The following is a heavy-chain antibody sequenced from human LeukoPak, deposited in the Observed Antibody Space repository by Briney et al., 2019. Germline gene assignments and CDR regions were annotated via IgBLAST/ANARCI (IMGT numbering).Heavy chain of an antibody. Sequence: GGSLRLSCAASGFTFSSYEMNWVRQAPGKGLEWVSYISSSGSTIYYADSVKGRFTISRDNAKNSLYLQMNSLRAEDTAVYYCAKETSSWSPSDALDIWGQGTMVTVSS. CDR3: AKETSSWSPSDALDI. CDR1: GFTFSSYE. D-gene: IGHD6-13*01. CDR2: ISSSGSTI. J-gene: IGHJ3*02. V-gene: IGHV3-48*03.